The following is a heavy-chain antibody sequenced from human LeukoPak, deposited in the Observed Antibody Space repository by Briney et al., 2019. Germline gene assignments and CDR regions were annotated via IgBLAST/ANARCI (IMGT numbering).Heavy chain of an antibody. J-gene: IGHJ4*02. D-gene: IGHD4-23*01. CDR3: AKVLAVTSYGAKSIFDH. CDR2: IRYDGSNK. Sequence: GGSLRLSCAASGFTFGSYGMHWVRQAPGKGLEWVAFIRYDGSNKYYADSVKGRFTISRDNSKNTLYLQMNSLRAEDTAVYYCAKVLAVTSYGAKSIFDHWGQGTLVTVSS. CDR1: GFTFGSYG. V-gene: IGHV3-30*02.